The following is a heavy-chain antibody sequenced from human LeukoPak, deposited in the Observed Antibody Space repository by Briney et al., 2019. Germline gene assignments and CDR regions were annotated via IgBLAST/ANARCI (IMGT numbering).Heavy chain of an antibody. Sequence: ASVKVSCKASGYTFTGYYMHLVRQAPGQGLEWMGRINPNSGGTNYAQKFQGRVTMTRDTSISTAYMELSRLRSDDTAVYYCARGIVVVTAMPFDYWGQGTLVTVSS. D-gene: IGHD2-21*02. CDR3: ARGIVVVTAMPFDY. J-gene: IGHJ4*02. CDR1: GYTFTGYY. CDR2: INPNSGGT. V-gene: IGHV1-2*06.